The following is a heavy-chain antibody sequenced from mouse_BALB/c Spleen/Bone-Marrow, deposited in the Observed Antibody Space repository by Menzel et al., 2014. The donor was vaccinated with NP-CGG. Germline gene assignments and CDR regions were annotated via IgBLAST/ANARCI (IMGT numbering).Heavy chain of an antibody. J-gene: IGHJ4*01. Sequence: EVQLQQSEAELVKPGASVKLSCTASGFNIKDTYMHWVKQGPEQDLEWIGRIDPANGNTKYDPKFQGKATITADTSSNTAYLQLSSLTSEDTAVYYCARPIFLWGQGTSVTVSS. CDR1: GFNIKDTY. CDR3: ARPIFL. CDR2: IDPANGNT. V-gene: IGHV14-3*02.